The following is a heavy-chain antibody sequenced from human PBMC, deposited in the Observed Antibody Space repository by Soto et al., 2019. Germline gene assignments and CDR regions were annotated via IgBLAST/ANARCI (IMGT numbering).Heavy chain of an antibody. CDR2: ISYDGSNK. Sequence: PVGSLRLSCAASGFTFSSYAMHWVRQAPGKGLEWVAVISYDGSNKYYADSVKGRFTISRDNSKNTLYLQMNSLRAEDTAVYYCATDDLWSGYSNYWGQGTLVTVSS. CDR1: GFTFSSYA. CDR3: ATDDLWSGYSNY. V-gene: IGHV3-30-3*01. J-gene: IGHJ4*02. D-gene: IGHD3-3*01.